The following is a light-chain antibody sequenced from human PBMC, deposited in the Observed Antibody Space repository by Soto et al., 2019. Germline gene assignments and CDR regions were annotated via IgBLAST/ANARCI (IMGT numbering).Light chain of an antibody. J-gene: IGLJ1*01. Sequence: QSALTQPASVSGSPGQSITISCTGTSSDVGGYSLVSWYQQHPGKAPKLMIYEVSTRPSGVSNRFSGSKSGNTASLTISGPQAEAEADYNCCSYAGSTTLYVFGSGTKVTVL. CDR2: EVS. CDR3: CSYAGSTTLYV. V-gene: IGLV2-23*02. CDR1: SSDVGGYSL.